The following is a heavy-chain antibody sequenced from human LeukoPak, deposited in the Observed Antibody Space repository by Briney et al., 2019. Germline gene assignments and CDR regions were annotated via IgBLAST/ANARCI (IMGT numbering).Heavy chain of an antibody. CDR3: ARDPLGFDSSGYYYPRYYFDY. D-gene: IGHD3-22*01. V-gene: IGHV1-2*02. J-gene: IGHJ4*02. Sequence: GASVKVSCKASGYTFTGYYMHWVRQAPGQGLEWMGWINPNSGGTNYAQKFQGRVTMTRDTSISTAYMELSRLRPDDTAVYYCARDPLGFDSSGYYYPRYYFDYWGQGTLVTVSS. CDR1: GYTFTGYY. CDR2: INPNSGGT.